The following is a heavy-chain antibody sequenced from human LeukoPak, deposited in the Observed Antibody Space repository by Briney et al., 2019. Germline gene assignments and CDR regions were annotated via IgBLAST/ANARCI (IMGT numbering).Heavy chain of an antibody. D-gene: IGHD2-21*02. V-gene: IGHV1-2*06. CDR1: GNTFIGYY. CDR3: ARGAYCGGDCYSPFDN. Sequence: ASVKVSCKASGNTFIGYYMYWLRQAPGHGLEWMGRINPNSGGTNYAQKFQGRVTMTSDPSISPASTEVSRLRSDDTAVYFCARGAYCGGDCYSPFDNWGQGTLVTVSS. CDR2: INPNSGGT. J-gene: IGHJ4*02.